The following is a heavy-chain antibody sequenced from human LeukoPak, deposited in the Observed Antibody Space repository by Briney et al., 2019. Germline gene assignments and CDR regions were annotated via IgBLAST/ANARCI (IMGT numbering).Heavy chain of an antibody. Sequence: GGSMTLSCEASAFTFSNYSMSWVRQPPGGGGEWVSAISGSGGSTYYADSVKGRYTISGDNSKNTLYLQMNSLSAEDTAVYYCAKVPYERSGYFYFDYWGQGTLVTVSS. J-gene: IGHJ4*02. D-gene: IGHD3-22*01. CDR2: ISGSGGST. CDR3: AKVPYERSGYFYFDY. CDR1: AFTFSNYS. V-gene: IGHV3-23*01.